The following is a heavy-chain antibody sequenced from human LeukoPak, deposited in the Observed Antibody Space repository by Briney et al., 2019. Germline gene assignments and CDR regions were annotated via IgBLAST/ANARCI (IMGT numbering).Heavy chain of an antibody. J-gene: IGHJ3*02. D-gene: IGHD3-22*01. CDR2: IIPIFGTA. CDR3: ARRGTNYYDSSGYPPFDI. CDR1: GGTFSSYS. V-gene: IGHV1-69*13. Sequence: SVKVSCKASGGTFSSYSISGVRQAPGQGLEWMGGIIPIFGTANYAQKFRGRVTITADESTSTAYMALSSLRSEDTAVYYCARRGTNYYDSSGYPPFDIWGQGTMVTVSS.